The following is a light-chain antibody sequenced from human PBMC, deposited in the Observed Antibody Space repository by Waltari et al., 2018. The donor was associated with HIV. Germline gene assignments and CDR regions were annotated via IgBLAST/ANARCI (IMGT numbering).Light chain of an antibody. Sequence: DIVMTQSPALVAVSLGERAPIGRNSSQTVLDSSNKKNYLARYQQNLGQPPRLLIHWASTRESGVPDRLSGSGSGTDFTLTINSLQPEDVAMYYCQQYSNTPLTFGGGTIVEIK. J-gene: IGKJ4*02. V-gene: IGKV4-1*01. CDR1: QTVLDSSNKKNY. CDR3: QQYSNTPLT. CDR2: WAS.